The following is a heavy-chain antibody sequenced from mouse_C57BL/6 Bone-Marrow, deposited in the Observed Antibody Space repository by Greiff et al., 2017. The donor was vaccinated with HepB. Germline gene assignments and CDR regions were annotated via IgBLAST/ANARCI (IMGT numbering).Heavy chain of an antibody. CDR2: IYHGDGDT. CDR1: GYSFSSYW. CDR3: AGGAY. V-gene: IGHV1-80*01. J-gene: IGHJ3*01. Sequence: QVQLHQSGAELVKPGASVKISCKASGYSFSSYWMNWVKQRPGKGLEWIGQIYHGDGDTNYNRKFKDKATLTADKSSSTAYMQLSSLTSEDAAVYFYAGGAYWGRGTGVTVTA.